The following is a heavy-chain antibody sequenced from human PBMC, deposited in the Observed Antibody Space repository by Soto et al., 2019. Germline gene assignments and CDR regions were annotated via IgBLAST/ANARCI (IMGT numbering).Heavy chain of an antibody. CDR2: ISGSGGST. CDR3: AKVPDYSNYGWFDP. Sequence: HPGGSLRLSCAASGFTFSSYAMSWVRQAPGKGLEWVSAISGSGGSTYYADSVKGRFTISRDNSKNTLYLQMNSLRAEDTAVYYCAKVPDYSNYGWFDPWGKGTLVTVPS. V-gene: IGHV3-23*01. D-gene: IGHD4-4*01. J-gene: IGHJ5*02. CDR1: GFTFSSYA.